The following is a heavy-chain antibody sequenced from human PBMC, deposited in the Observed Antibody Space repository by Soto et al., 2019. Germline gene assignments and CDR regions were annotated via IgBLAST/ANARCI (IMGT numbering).Heavy chain of an antibody. CDR2: IIPISDTT. Sequence: QVQLVQSGAEVKKPGSSVKVSCKASGGTFSSYAISWVRQAPGQGLEWMGGIIPISDTTNYAQKFQGRVTITADESTSTADMELRSLRSADTAVYYCARSPRSSTSIEIYYYYYYGMDVWGQGTTVTVSS. D-gene: IGHD2-2*01. V-gene: IGHV1-69*01. CDR3: ARSPRSSTSIEIYYYYYYGMDV. CDR1: GGTFSSYA. J-gene: IGHJ6*02.